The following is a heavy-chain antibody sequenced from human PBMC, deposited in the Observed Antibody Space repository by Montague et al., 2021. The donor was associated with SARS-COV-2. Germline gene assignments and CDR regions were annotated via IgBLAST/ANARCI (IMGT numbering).Heavy chain of an antibody. D-gene: IGHD2-15*01. J-gene: IGHJ5*02. Sequence: TLSLTCTVSGGSVSSRSHFWSWIRQPAGKGLEWIGHIYATGSAKYNPSLESRVTISVDTSNNQFSLRLNSVTAADTAAYYCTRVVVVAPASPAPTLFDPWGQGILVTVSS. CDR2: IYATGSA. CDR3: TRVVVVAPASPAPTLFDP. CDR1: GGSVSSRSHF. V-gene: IGHV4-61*09.